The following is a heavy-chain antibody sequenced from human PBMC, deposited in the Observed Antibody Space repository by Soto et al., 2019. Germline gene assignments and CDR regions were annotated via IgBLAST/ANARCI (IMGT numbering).Heavy chain of an antibody. CDR2: IYYTGST. D-gene: IGHD2-8*01. CDR3: ARHPGYTVPTVYATHYFDD. CDR1: SDSIGTINYY. V-gene: IGHV4-39*01. Sequence: QLQLQESGPGLVKPSETLSVTCSVSSDSIGTINYYWGWLRQPPGKGPEWIGSIYYTGSTHYNPSLRGRATVSVDTSKNQFSLRLTSVTAADTAVYYCARHPGYTVPTVYATHYFDDWGQGVLVTVSS. J-gene: IGHJ4*02.